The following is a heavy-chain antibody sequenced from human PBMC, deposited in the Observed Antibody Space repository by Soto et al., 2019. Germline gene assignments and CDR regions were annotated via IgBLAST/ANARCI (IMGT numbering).Heavy chain of an antibody. CDR2: ISYDGSNK. CDR3: ANLHIVVVTAIRAFDI. V-gene: IGHV3-30*18. D-gene: IGHD2-21*02. Sequence: PGGSLRLSCAASGFTFSSYGMHWVRQAPGKGLEWVAVISYDGSNKYYADSVKGRFTISRDNSKNTLYLQMNSLRAEDTAVYYCANLHIVVVTAIRAFDIWGQGTMVTVSS. CDR1: GFTFSSYG. J-gene: IGHJ3*02.